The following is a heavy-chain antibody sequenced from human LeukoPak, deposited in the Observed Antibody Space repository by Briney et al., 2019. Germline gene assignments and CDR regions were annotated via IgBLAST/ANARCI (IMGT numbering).Heavy chain of an antibody. J-gene: IGHJ4*02. CDR2: AYYSGST. D-gene: IGHD3-10*01. CDR1: GDSMSSYY. V-gene: IGHV4-59*05. Sequence: SETLSLTCTVSGDSMSSYYWSWIRQPPGKGLEWIGSAYYSGSTYYNPSLESRVTISVDTSKNQFSLKLSSMTAADTAVYYCQAYYGSGSYSDYWGQGTLVTVSS. CDR3: QAYYGSGSYSDY.